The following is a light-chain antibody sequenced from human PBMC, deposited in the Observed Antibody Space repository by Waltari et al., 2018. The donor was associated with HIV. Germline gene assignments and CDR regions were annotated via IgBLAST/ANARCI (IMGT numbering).Light chain of an antibody. J-gene: IGLJ2*01. V-gene: IGLV1-40*03. CDR3: QSYDTSLSAWV. CDR1: SSNIGAGYD. Sequence: ISGAPGQRITVSCSGTSSNIGAGYDVHWYQQLPGTAPKLLLYKNKNRPSGVPDRFSASKSDASASLAITGLQAADEGDYFCQSYDTSLSAWVFGGGTRLTVL. CDR2: KNK.